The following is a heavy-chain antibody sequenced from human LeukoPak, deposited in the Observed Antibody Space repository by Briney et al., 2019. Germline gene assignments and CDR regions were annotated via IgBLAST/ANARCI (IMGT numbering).Heavy chain of an antibody. CDR1: GGSFSGYY. Sequence: SETLSLTCAVHGGSFSGYYWSWIRQPPGKGLEWIGEVIHSGTLNYNPSLKSRLTMSVDTSKNQFSLKLSSVTAADTAVYYCARLARDSSGYDRFDYWGQGTLVTVSS. J-gene: IGHJ4*02. CDR3: ARLARDSSGYDRFDY. D-gene: IGHD3-22*01. CDR2: VIHSGTL. V-gene: IGHV4-34*12.